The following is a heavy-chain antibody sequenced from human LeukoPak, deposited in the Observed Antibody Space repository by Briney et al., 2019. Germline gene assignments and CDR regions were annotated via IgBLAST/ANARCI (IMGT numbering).Heavy chain of an antibody. Sequence: SQTLSLTCTVSGGSISSGGYYWSWIRQHPGKGLEWIGYIYYSGSTYYNPSLKSRVTISVDTSKNQSSLKLSSVTAADTAVYYCAREKSMDPTIDYWGQGTLVTVSS. CDR2: IYYSGST. V-gene: IGHV4-31*03. CDR1: GGSISSGGYY. D-gene: IGHD1-14*01. J-gene: IGHJ4*02. CDR3: AREKSMDPTIDY.